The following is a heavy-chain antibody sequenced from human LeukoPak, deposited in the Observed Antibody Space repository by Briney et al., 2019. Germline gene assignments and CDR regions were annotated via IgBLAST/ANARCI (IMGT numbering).Heavy chain of an antibody. D-gene: IGHD5-18*01. V-gene: IGHV3-9*01. CDR1: GFIFDDYA. CDR2: ISWNSGSI. J-gene: IGHJ2*01. Sequence: GRSLRLSCAASGFIFDDYAMHWVRQAPGKGLEWVSGISWNSGSIGYADSVKGRFTISRDNAKNSLYLQMNSLRAEDTALYYCAKGETAMVWWYFDLWGRVTLVTVSS. CDR3: AKGETAMVWWYFDL.